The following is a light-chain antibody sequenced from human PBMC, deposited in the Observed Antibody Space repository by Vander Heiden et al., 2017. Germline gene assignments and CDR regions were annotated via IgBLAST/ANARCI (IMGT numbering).Light chain of an antibody. Sequence: DIQMTQSPSSLSASVGDRVTITCRASQSISSYLNWYQQKPGKAPKLLIYAASRLQSGVPSRFSGSGSGTDFTLTISRLQPEDFATYYFEQSDSTPYTFGQGTKMXIK. V-gene: IGKV1-39*01. CDR3: EQSDSTPYT. CDR2: AAS. J-gene: IGKJ2*01. CDR1: QSISSY.